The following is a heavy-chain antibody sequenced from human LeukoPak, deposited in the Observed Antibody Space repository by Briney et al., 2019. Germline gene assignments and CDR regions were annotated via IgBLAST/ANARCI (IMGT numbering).Heavy chain of an antibody. Sequence: GRSLRLSCAASGFTFDDYAMHWVRQAPGKGLEWVSGISWNSGSIGYADSVKGRFTISRDNAKNSLYLQMNSLRAEDTALYYCAKDMNCSSTSCYTYYYYGMDVWGQGTTVTVSS. CDR1: GFTFDDYA. V-gene: IGHV3-9*01. D-gene: IGHD2-2*02. J-gene: IGHJ6*02. CDR2: ISWNSGSI. CDR3: AKDMNCSSTSCYTYYYYGMDV.